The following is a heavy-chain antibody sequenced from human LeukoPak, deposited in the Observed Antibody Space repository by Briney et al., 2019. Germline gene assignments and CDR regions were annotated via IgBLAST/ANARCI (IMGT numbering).Heavy chain of an antibody. V-gene: IGHV3-7*01. CDR1: GFTFSGYW. Sequence: GGSLRLSCVASGFTFSGYWMSWVRQAPGKGLEWVANISEDGSVKHYVDSVKGRFTISRDNAKNSVFVQMNSLRDEDTALYYCATSDDSSGSDWGQGTLVTVSS. CDR3: ATSDDSSGSD. J-gene: IGHJ4*02. D-gene: IGHD3-22*01. CDR2: ISEDGSVK.